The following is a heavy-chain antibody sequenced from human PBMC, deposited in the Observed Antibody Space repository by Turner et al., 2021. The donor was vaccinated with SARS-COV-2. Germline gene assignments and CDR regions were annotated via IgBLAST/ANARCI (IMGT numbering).Heavy chain of an antibody. CDR2: ISGSGGST. D-gene: IGHD3-10*01. CDR1: GFIFSSYA. J-gene: IGHJ4*02. CDR3: AKDSGTSTRWFGELLYQEFDY. V-gene: IGHV3-23*01. Sequence: EVQLLESGGGLVQPGGSLRLSCAASGFIFSSYAMSWVCQAPGKGLEWVSAISGSGGSTYYADSVKGRFTISRDNSKNTLYLQMNSLRAEDTAVYYCAKDSGTSTRWFGELLYQEFDYWGQGTLVTVSS.